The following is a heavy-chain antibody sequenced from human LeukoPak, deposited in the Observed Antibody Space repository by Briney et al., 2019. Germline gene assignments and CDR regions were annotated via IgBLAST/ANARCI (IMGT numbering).Heavy chain of an antibody. V-gene: IGHV3-33*01. Sequence: GGSLRLSCTASGLTFSDYGMHWVRQAPGKGLEWVAFIWYGGINKYYAASVKGRFTISRDNSKNTLYLQMNSLRAEDTAVYYCARGVPPCFDPWGQGTLVTVSS. CDR3: ARGVPPCFDP. CDR2: IWYGGINK. J-gene: IGHJ5*02. CDR1: GLTFSDYG. D-gene: IGHD3-10*01.